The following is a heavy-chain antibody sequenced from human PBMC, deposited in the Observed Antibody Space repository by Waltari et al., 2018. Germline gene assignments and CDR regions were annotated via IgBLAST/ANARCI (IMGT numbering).Heavy chain of an antibody. V-gene: IGHV1-2*06. CDR1: GYTFINHF. CDR3: AREMATATGFDF. Sequence: QVQLVQSGAEVEKPGASVKVSCKASGYTFINHFIHWVRQAPGQGLEWMGRINPNTGGTDYAQKFHGGVTMTRDTSITTVYMDLSSLRSDDTAVYYCAREMATATGFDFWGQGTLVTVSS. J-gene: IGHJ4*02. CDR2: INPNTGGT. D-gene: IGHD5-18*01.